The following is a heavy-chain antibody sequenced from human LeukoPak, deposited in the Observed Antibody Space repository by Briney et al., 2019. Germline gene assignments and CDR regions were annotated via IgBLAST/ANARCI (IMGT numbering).Heavy chain of an antibody. Sequence: GESLKISCKGSGYSFTSYWIGWVRQMPGKGLEWMGIIYPGDSDTRYSPSFQGQVTISADKSISTAYLQWSSMKASDTAMYYCARHVFYGDYDTPTAGVDYWGQGTLVTVSS. CDR1: GYSFTSYW. D-gene: IGHD4-17*01. CDR3: ARHVFYGDYDTPTAGVDY. CDR2: IYPGDSDT. V-gene: IGHV5-51*01. J-gene: IGHJ4*02.